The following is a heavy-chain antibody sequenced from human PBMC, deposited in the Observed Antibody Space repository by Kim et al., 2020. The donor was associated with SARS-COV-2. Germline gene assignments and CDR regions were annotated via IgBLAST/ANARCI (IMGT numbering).Heavy chain of an antibody. V-gene: IGHV4-39*01. Sequence: SETLSLTCTVSVGSISSSSYYWGWIRQPPGKGLEWIGSIYYSGSTYYNPSLKSRVTISVDTSKNQFSLKLSSVTAADTAVYYCARHVWRGFLEWESSGWFDPWGQGTLVTVSS. CDR3: ARHVWRGFLEWESSGWFDP. D-gene: IGHD3-3*01. CDR2: IYYSGST. J-gene: IGHJ5*02. CDR1: VGSISSSSYY.